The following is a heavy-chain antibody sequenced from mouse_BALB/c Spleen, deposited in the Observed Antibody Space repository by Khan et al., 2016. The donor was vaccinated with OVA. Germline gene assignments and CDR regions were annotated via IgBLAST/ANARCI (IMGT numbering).Heavy chain of an antibody. V-gene: IGHV1-7*01. J-gene: IGHJ2*01. CDR2: INPTSGYT. CDR3: ERDRIDY. CDR1: GYTVSSYW. Sequence: QVQLKQSGAEQAKPGASVKMSCKTSGYTVSSYWMHWVKQRPGQGLEWIGYINPTSGYTEYNEKFKDKATLSADKSSSTAYMQLTSLTSEDSAVYYCERDRIDYWGQGTTLTVSS.